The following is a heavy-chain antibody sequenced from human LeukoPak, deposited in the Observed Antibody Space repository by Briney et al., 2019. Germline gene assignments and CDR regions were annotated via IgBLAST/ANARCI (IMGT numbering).Heavy chain of an antibody. V-gene: IGHV4-39*07. D-gene: IGHD1-26*01. CDR3: AGEGYSGYYYYGMDV. CDR2: IYHSGST. CDR1: GGSISSSSYY. J-gene: IGHJ6*02. Sequence: PSETLSLTCTVSGGSISSSSYYWGWIRQPPGKGLEWIGSIYHSGSTYYNPSLKSRVTISVDTSKNQFSLKLSSVTAADTAVYYCAGEGYSGYYYYGMDVWGQGTTVTVSS.